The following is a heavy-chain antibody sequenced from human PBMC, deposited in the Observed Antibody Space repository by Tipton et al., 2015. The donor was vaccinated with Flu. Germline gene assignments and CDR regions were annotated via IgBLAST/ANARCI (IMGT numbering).Heavy chain of an antibody. J-gene: IGHJ5*02. CDR2: IYYSGST. CDR1: GGSISSSSFY. CDR3: AREWTSLPVNWFDP. V-gene: IGHV4-39*07. D-gene: IGHD3/OR15-3a*01. Sequence: TLSLTCIVSGGSISSSSFYWGWIRQPPGKGLEWIGSIYYSGSTYYNPSLKSRVTISVDTSKNQFSLKLSSVTAADTAVYYCAREWTSLPVNWFDPWGQGPRSPSPQ.